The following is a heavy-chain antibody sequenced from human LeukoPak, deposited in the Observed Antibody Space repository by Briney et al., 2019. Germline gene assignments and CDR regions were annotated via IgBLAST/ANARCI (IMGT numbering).Heavy chain of an antibody. D-gene: IGHD6-13*01. Sequence: GGSLRLSCAASGFTFSSYSMNWVRQAPGKGLEWVSSISSSSSYIYYADSVKGRFTISRDNSKNTLYLQMNSLRAEDTAVYYCARVVGIAAVYFDYWGQGTLVTVSS. V-gene: IGHV3-21*01. J-gene: IGHJ4*02. CDR3: ARVVGIAAVYFDY. CDR2: ISSSSSYI. CDR1: GFTFSSYS.